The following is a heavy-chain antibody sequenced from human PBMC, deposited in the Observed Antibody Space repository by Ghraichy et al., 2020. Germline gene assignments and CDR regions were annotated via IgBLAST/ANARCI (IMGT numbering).Heavy chain of an antibody. Sequence: CTVSGVSITPHYWAWIRQPPGKGLEWIGSLFDGGRTYDNPSLRSRGTISVDTSTNQVSLKLESVTAADTAVYYCARHLSDINKYPRWYFDVWGRGSLVTVSS. CDR1: GVSITPHY. V-gene: IGHV4-39*01. J-gene: IGHJ2*01. CDR3: ARHLSDINKYPRWYFDV. D-gene: IGHD2-15*01. CDR2: LFDGGRT.